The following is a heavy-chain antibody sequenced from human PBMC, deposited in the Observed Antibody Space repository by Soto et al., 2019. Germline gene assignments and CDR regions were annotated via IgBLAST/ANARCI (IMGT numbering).Heavy chain of an antibody. CDR3: ARFSGSYTRGLDY. Sequence: PGGSLRLSCAASGVPFSDHYMDWVRQAPGKGLEWVGRSRNKANSYSTEYAASVKGRFTISRDESKNSLYLQMNSLKTEDTAVYYCARFSGSYTRGLDYWGQGTLVTVSS. CDR2: SRNKANSYST. V-gene: IGHV3-72*01. CDR1: GVPFSDHY. J-gene: IGHJ4*02. D-gene: IGHD1-26*01.